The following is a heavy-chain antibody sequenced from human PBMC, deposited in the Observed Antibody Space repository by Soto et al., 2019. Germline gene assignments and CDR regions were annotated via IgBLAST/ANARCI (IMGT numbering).Heavy chain of an antibody. CDR2: VGGGGGDT. J-gene: IGHJ4*02. Sequence: PGGSLRLSCAASGFTFSIYAMSWVRQAPGKGLEWVSTVGGGGGDTSYADFVRGRFTISRDNSKNTLYLQINSLRAEDTAVYYCAKDAPGSGWISDYWGLGTLVTVSS. CDR1: GFTFSIYA. CDR3: AKDAPGSGWISDY. V-gene: IGHV3-23*01. D-gene: IGHD3-22*01.